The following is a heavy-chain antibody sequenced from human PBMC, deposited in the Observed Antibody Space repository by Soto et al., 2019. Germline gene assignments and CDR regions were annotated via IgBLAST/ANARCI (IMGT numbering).Heavy chain of an antibody. Sequence: QVQLQESGPGLVKPSETLSLTCTVSGGSISSYYWSWIRQPPGKGLEWIGYIYYSGSTNYNPSLTSRVTISVDTSKNQFSLKLSSVTAADTAVYYCARDISGGYNWFDPWGQGTLVTVSS. J-gene: IGHJ5*02. CDR2: IYYSGST. CDR3: ARDISGGYNWFDP. CDR1: GGSISSYY. D-gene: IGHD5-12*01. V-gene: IGHV4-59*01.